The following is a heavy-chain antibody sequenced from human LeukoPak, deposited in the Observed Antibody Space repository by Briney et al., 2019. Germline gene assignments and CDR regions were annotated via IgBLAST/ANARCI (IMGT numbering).Heavy chain of an antibody. CDR1: GYTFTSYD. D-gene: IGHD4-17*01. CDR3: ARGLPGDDEDWYFDL. J-gene: IGHJ2*01. CDR2: MNPNSGNT. V-gene: IGHV1-8*03. Sequence: GASVTVSCKASGYTFTSYDINWVRQATGQGLEWMGWMNPNSGNTGYAQKFQGRVTITRTTSISTAYMELSSLRSEDTAVYYCARGLPGDDEDWYFDLWGRGTLVTVSS.